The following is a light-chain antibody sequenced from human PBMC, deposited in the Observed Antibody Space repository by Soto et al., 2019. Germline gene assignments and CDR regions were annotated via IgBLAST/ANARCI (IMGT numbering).Light chain of an antibody. CDR3: TPPSSSGTLAV. CDR2: VVS. Sequence: QSALTQPASVSGSPGQSITISCNGTSSDIGGSNWVSWYQQHPGRAPKLIIFVVSGRPSGVSDRFSGSRSDNTASLTISGLQAEDEAGYYCTPPSSSGTLAVFGTGTKLTVL. J-gene: IGLJ1*01. V-gene: IGLV2-14*01. CDR1: SSDIGGSNW.